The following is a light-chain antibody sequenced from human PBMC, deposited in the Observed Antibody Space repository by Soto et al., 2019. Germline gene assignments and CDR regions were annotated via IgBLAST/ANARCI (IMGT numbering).Light chain of an antibody. CDR2: GAS. CDR3: QQYGSSYT. V-gene: IGKV3-20*01. J-gene: IGKJ2*01. Sequence: EIALTQSPGTLSLSPGERATLSCRASQSVSSSYLAWYQQKPGQAPRLLIYGASSRATGIPDRFSGSGSGTDCTLTISRLEPEDFAVYYCQQYGSSYTFGQGTKLEIK. CDR1: QSVSSSY.